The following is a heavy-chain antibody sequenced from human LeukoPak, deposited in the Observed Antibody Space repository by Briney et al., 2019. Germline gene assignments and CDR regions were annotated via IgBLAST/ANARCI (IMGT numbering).Heavy chain of an antibody. CDR1: GYTFTGYY. J-gene: IGHJ4*02. D-gene: IGHD3-10*01. CDR3: ARVRDITMEDFDY. V-gene: IGHV1-2*02. Sequence: GASVKVSCKASGYTFTGYYMHWVRQAPGQGLEWMGWTNPNSGGTNYAQKFQGRVTMTRDTSISTAYMELSRLRSDDTAVYYCARVRDITMEDFDYWGQGTLVTVSS. CDR2: TNPNSGGT.